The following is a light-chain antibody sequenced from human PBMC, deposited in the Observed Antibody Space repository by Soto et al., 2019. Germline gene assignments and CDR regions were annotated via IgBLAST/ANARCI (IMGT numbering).Light chain of an antibody. V-gene: IGKV1-39*01. CDR2: AAS. CDR1: QTISNY. CDR3: QQSYSTLMYT. J-gene: IGKJ2*01. Sequence: IQMTQSPSSLSACVGDRVTITCRASQTISNYLNWYQQKPGKAPKLLIYAASSLQFGVPSRFSGSGSGTDFTLTISSLQPEDFATYYCQQSYSTLMYTFGQGTKADIK.